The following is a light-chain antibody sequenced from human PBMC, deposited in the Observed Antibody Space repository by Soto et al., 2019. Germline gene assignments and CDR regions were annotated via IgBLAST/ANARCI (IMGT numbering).Light chain of an antibody. CDR2: EVS. V-gene: IGLV2-14*01. Sequence: QPVLTQPASVSGSPGQSITISCTGTSSDVGYYNYVSWYQQHPDKDPKLMIYEVSNRPSGVSNRFSGSKSGNTASLTISGLQAEDEADYYCSSYTSSSPYLFGTGTKLTVL. CDR3: SSYTSSSPYL. CDR1: SSDVGYYNY. J-gene: IGLJ1*01.